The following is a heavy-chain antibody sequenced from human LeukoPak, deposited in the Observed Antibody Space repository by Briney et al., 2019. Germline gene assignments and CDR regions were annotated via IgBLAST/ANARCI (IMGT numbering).Heavy chain of an antibody. CDR2: ISYDGSNK. V-gene: IGHV3-30*18. J-gene: IGHJ4*02. CDR3: AKDRRDRGFDY. D-gene: IGHD2-15*01. CDR1: GFTFSSYG. Sequence: GGSLRLSYAASGFTFSSYGMHWVRQAPGKGLEWVAVISYDGSNKYYADSVKGRFTISRDNSKNTLYLQMNSLRAEDTAVYYCAKDRRDRGFDYWGQGTLVTVSS.